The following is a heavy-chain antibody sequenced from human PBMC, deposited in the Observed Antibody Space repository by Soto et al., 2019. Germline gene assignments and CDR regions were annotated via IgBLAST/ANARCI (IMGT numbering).Heavy chain of an antibody. Sequence: QVQLQESCPGLVKPSGTLSLTCAVSSGSISSNYWWTWVRQSPGKGLEWIGEIFQSGNTNYNPSLKSRVTMSVDQSKNQFSLKLSSVTAADTAVYYCAAVSGGCSRTTCQIDPWGQGTLVTVSS. CDR2: IFQSGNT. D-gene: IGHD2-2*01. CDR3: AAVSGGCSRTTCQIDP. J-gene: IGHJ5*02. V-gene: IGHV4-4*02. CDR1: SGSISSNYW.